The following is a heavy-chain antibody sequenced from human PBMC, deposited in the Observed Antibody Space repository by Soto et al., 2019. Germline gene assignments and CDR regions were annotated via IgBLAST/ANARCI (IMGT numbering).Heavy chain of an antibody. CDR2: ISYDGSNK. D-gene: IGHD3-22*01. V-gene: IGHV3-30-3*01. CDR1: GFTFSSYA. J-gene: IGHJ6*02. Sequence: PGGSLRLSCAASGFTFSSYAMHWVRQAPGKGLEWVAVISYDGSNKYYADSVKGRFTISRDNSKNTLYLQMNSRRAEDTAVYYCAREEEYYYDSSGYLAYYYGMDVWGQGTTVTVSS. CDR3: AREEEYYYDSSGYLAYYYGMDV.